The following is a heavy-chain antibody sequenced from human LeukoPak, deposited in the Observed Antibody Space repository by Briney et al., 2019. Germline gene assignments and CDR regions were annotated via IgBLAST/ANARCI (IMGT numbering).Heavy chain of an antibody. CDR3: ARAAENYGGRFDS. V-gene: IGHV3-21*01. D-gene: IGHD3-16*01. Sequence: GGALRLSCAASGVAFSSYSINGGRQAPGEGREGGSCISSSSGYIYYAYSEKRRFTTSRDTATTSLSLQMNSLRAEDTAVYYCARAAENYGGRFDSWGQGTLVTVSS. CDR2: ISSSSGYI. J-gene: IGHJ4*02. CDR1: GVAFSSYS.